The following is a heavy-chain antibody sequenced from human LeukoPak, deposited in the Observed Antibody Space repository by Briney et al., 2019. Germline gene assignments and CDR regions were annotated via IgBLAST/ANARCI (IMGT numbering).Heavy chain of an antibody. D-gene: IGHD2-2*01. CDR1: GGSISSGGYS. Sequence: PSQTLSLTCAVSGGSISSGGYSWSWLRQPPGKGLEWLGYIYHSGSTYYNPSLKSRVTISVDRSKNQFSLKLSSVTAADTAVYYCARVKIVVVPAATLYYFDYWGQGTLVTVSS. CDR3: ARVKIVVVPAATLYYFDY. V-gene: IGHV4-30-2*01. CDR2: IYHSGST. J-gene: IGHJ4*02.